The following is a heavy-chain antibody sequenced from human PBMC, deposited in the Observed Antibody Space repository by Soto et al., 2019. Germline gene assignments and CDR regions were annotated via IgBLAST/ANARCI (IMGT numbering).Heavy chain of an antibody. Sequence: PAGSLRLCCAASVFTFCDYYMSGIRQAPGKGLEWVAFISYGGNDEDYADSVKGRFTISRDNSKDMVYLQMNSLRPGDTAVYYCARDERSYGDTYYYGMDVWGQGNTVTVS. V-gene: IGHV3-30-3*01. J-gene: IGHJ6*02. D-gene: IGHD4-17*01. CDR1: VFTFCDYY. CDR3: ARDERSYGDTYYYGMDV. CDR2: ISYGGNDE.